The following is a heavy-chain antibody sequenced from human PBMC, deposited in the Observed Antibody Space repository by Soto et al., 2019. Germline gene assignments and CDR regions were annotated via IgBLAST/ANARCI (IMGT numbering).Heavy chain of an antibody. Sequence: ASVKVSCKASGYSFTGNSMHWVRQAPGQGLEWMGWINPNNGGTNYAQRLRGRVTMTTDTSTSTAYMELRSLRSDDTAVYYCATASGYSYGLNWFDPWGQGTLVTVSS. CDR1: GYSFTGNS. D-gene: IGHD5-18*01. V-gene: IGHV1-2*02. CDR2: INPNNGGT. J-gene: IGHJ5*02. CDR3: ATASGYSYGLNWFDP.